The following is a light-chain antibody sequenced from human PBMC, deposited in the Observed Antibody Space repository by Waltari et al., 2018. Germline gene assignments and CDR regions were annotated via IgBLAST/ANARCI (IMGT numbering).Light chain of an antibody. J-gene: IGKJ2*01. CDR2: GAS. CDR1: QSVTSSY. CDR3: QQYDSSRGMYT. V-gene: IGKV3-20*01. Sequence: EIVLTQSPGTLSLSPGERATLSCRASQSVTSSYIAWYQQKPGQAPRLLIYGASSGATGVPDRFSGSGSGTDFILTISTLEPEDFAVYYCQQYDSSRGMYTFGQGTKLEI.